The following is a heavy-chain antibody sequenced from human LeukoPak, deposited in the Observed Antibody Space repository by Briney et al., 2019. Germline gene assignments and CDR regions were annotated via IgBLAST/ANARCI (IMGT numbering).Heavy chain of an antibody. CDR2: ISGSGGST. CDR3: PKRSGQLWLRGLTYFDY. CDR1: GFTFSSYA. V-gene: IGHV3-23*01. Sequence: GGSLRLSCAASGFTFSSYAMSWVRQAPGKGLEWVSAISGSGGSTYYADSVKGRFTISRDNSKNTLYLQMNSLRAEDTAVYYCPKRSGQLWLRGLTYFDYWGQGTLVTVSS. D-gene: IGHD5-18*01. J-gene: IGHJ4*02.